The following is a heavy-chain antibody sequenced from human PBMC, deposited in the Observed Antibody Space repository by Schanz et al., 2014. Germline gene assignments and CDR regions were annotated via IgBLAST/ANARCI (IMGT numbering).Heavy chain of an antibody. CDR1: GFTFSTYA. CDR2: ISNDGSSK. D-gene: IGHD7-27*01. Sequence: QVQLVESGGGVVQPGRSLRLSCAASGFTFSTYAMHWVRQAPGKGLEWVAYISNDGSSKYYADSVKGRFTISRDNSKKTLYLQMNSLRAEDTAVHFCARDDAWAFDYWGHGTLVTVSS. J-gene: IGHJ4*01. V-gene: IGHV3-30*07. CDR3: ARDDAWAFDY.